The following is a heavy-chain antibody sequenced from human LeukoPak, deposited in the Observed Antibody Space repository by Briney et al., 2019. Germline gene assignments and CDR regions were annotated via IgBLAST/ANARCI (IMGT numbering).Heavy chain of an antibody. V-gene: IGHV3-48*03. Sequence: GGSLRHSCAASGFTFSSYEMNWVRQAPGKGLEWVSYISSSGSTIYYADSVKGRFTISRDNAKNSLYLQMNSLRAEDTAVYYCARAPLYCSSTSCRPKYYFDYWGQGTLVTVSS. CDR1: GFTFSSYE. CDR3: ARAPLYCSSTSCRPKYYFDY. D-gene: IGHD2-2*01. CDR2: ISSSGSTI. J-gene: IGHJ4*02.